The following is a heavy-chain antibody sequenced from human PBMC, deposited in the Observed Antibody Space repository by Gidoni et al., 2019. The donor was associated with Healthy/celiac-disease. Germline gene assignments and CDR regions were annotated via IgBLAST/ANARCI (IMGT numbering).Heavy chain of an antibody. D-gene: IGHD2-15*01. V-gene: IGHV4-34*01. CDR1: GGSSSRYH. J-gene: IGHJ4*02. Sequence: QVQLQPWGAGPLKPSESLSRTGAVCGGSSSRYHWTWMRQPRGKGLEWFGELNHTGSTNYIPSLRGRIAISVDTSESQFSLRLSSVTAADTAVYCFASGGYCCGGSCLGNSIRLGSYYFDYWGQGTLVTVSS. CDR2: LNHTGST. CDR3: ASGGYCCGGSCLGNSIRLGSYYFDY.